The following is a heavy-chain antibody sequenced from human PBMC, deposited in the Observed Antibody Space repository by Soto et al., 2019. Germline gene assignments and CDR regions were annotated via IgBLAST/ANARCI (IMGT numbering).Heavy chain of an antibody. CDR1: GYTFTSYG. CDR2: ISAYNGNT. J-gene: IGHJ6*02. D-gene: IGHD2-15*01. Sequence: ASVKVSCKASGYTFTSYGISWVRQAPGQGLDWMGWISAYNGNTKYAQDLQGRVTMTTDTSTSTAYMEPRSLRSDDTAVYYCARFSGGSYNTYYFYYGMDVWGQGTTVTVSS. V-gene: IGHV1-18*01. CDR3: ARFSGGSYNTYYFYYGMDV.